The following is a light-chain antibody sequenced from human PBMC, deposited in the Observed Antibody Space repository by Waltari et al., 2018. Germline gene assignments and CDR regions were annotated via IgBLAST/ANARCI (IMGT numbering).Light chain of an antibody. V-gene: IGLV1-44*01. CDR3: ATWDESLKGVV. CDR1: SSNIGRNT. Sequence: QSVLTQPPSASGTPGQRVTIRCSGSSSNIGRNTVNWYQHLPGAAPKLVMYKSNHRPSGVPDRFSGSTSGTSASLASSGLQSADEADYYCATWDESLKGVVFGGGTKVTVL. CDR2: KSN. J-gene: IGLJ2*01.